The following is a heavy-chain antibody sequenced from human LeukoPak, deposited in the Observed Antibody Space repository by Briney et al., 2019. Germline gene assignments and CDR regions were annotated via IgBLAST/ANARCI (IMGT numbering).Heavy chain of an antibody. Sequence: GGSLRLSCAASGFTVSSNYMSWVRQAPGDGLEWASVIYSGGSTYYADSVKGRFTISRDNSKNTLYLQMSSLRAEDTAVYYCARDVTSGWYRFDPWGQGTLVTVSS. CDR3: ARDVTSGWYRFDP. CDR2: IYSGGST. J-gene: IGHJ5*02. CDR1: GFTVSSNY. V-gene: IGHV3-66*02. D-gene: IGHD6-19*01.